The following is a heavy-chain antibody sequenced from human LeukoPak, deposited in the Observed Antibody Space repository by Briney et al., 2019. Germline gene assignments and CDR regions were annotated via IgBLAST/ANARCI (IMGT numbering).Heavy chain of an antibody. CDR3: ARDLAMYSPDLDY. Sequence: ASVKVSCKASGFTFSNYGFTWVRQAPGHGLEWMGWINPKTGVTKYAQNFQGRVTMTRDTSISTAYMEVSRLRSDDTAVFYCARDLAMYSPDLDYWGQGTLVTVSS. D-gene: IGHD1-26*01. J-gene: IGHJ4*02. CDR1: GFTFSNYG. V-gene: IGHV1-2*02. CDR2: INPKTGVT.